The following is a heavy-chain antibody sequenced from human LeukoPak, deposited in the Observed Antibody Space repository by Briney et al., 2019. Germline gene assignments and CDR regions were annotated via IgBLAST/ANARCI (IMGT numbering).Heavy chain of an antibody. CDR2: ISSSSSYI. CDR3: ARGGFRFGELFSRFDP. J-gene: IGHJ5*02. V-gene: IGHV3-21*01. Sequence: NPGGSLRLSCAASGFTFSSYSMNWVRQAPGKGLEWVSSISSSSSYIYYADSVKGRFTISRDNAKNSLYLQMNSLRAEDTAVYYCARGGFRFGELFSRFDPWGQGTLVTVSS. CDR1: GFTFSSYS. D-gene: IGHD3-10*01.